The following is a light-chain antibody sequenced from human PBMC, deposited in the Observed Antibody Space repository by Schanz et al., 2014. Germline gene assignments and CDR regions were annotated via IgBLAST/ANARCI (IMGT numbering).Light chain of an antibody. CDR1: SSDVGSYNR. Sequence: QSALTQPPSVSGSPGQSVTISCTGTSSDVGSYNRVSWYQQPPGTAPKLMIYDVTNRPSGVPDRFSGSKSGSTASLTISGLRAEDEADYYCSSYTSSSTWVFGGGTKVTVL. CDR2: DVT. J-gene: IGLJ3*02. CDR3: SSYTSSSTWV. V-gene: IGLV2-18*02.